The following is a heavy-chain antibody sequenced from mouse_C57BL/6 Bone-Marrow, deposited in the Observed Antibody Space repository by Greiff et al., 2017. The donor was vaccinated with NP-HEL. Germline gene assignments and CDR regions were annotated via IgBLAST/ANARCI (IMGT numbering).Heavy chain of an antibody. Sequence: QVQLQQSGAELVKPGASVKISCKASGYAFSSYWMNWVKQRPGKGLEWIGQIYPGDGDTNYNGKFKGKATLTADKSSCTAYRQLISLTAEDSAVYFCARGDYGGSRFWYAMDYWGQGTSVTVSS. J-gene: IGHJ4*01. CDR3: ARGDYGGSRFWYAMDY. CDR1: GYAFSSYW. V-gene: IGHV1-80*01. CDR2: IYPGDGDT. D-gene: IGHD1-1*01.